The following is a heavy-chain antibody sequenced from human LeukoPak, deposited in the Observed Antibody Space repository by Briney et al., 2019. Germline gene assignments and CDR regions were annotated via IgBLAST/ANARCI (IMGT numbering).Heavy chain of an antibody. CDR1: GYTFTSYG. Sequence: ASVKVPCKASGYTFTSYGISWVRQAPGQGLEWMGWINPNSGGTNYAQKFQGRVTMTRDTSISTAYMELSRLRSDDTAVYYCARALRFLEWLFLSEFDPWGQGTLVTVSS. CDR3: ARALRFLEWLFLSEFDP. V-gene: IGHV1-2*02. D-gene: IGHD3-3*01. CDR2: INPNSGGT. J-gene: IGHJ5*02.